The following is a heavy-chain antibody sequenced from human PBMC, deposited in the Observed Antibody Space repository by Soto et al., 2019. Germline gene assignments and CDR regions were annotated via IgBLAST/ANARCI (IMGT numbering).Heavy chain of an antibody. CDR1: GGSISSGGYY. V-gene: IGHV4-31*03. CDR2: IYYSGST. Sequence: QVQLQESGPGLVKPSQTLSLTCTVSGGSISSGGYYWSWIRQHPGKGLEWIGYIYYSGSTYYNPSLTSRVTISVDTSKNQFSLKLSSVTAADTAVYYCAREPHPYEFWSGSFLPMDVWGKGTTVTVSS. J-gene: IGHJ6*03. CDR3: AREPHPYEFWSGSFLPMDV. D-gene: IGHD3-3*01.